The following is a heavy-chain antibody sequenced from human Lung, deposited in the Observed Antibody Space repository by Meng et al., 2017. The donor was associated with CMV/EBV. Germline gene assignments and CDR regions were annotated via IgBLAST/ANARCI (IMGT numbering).Heavy chain of an antibody. D-gene: IGHD3-22*01. CDR1: GFTFSTYD. CDR2: IGTVGDT. Sequence: GEXXKISCTASGFTFSTYDFHWVRQPTGKGLEWVSSIGTVGDTYSIGSVKGRFIISREDAKNSLFLQMNSLRVEDTAVYFCAKDAARQYYDISGYYFDYWXQGKXVNGAS. V-gene: IGHV3-13*01. CDR3: AKDAARQYYDISGYYFDY. J-gene: IGHJ4*02.